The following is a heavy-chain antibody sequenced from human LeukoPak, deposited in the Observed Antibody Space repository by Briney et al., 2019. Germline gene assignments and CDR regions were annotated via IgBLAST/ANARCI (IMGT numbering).Heavy chain of an antibody. D-gene: IGHD3-10*01. CDR1: GFTFSNYW. CDR3: AGGISMVRGADY. CDR2: IKQDGSEK. J-gene: IGHJ4*02. V-gene: IGHV3-7*04. Sequence: GGSLRLSCAASGFTFSNYWMSWVRQAPGKGIEWVANIKQDGSEKNYVDSVKGRFTISRDNAKNSLYLQMNTLSADDTAVYFCAGGISMVRGADYWGQGTLVTVSS.